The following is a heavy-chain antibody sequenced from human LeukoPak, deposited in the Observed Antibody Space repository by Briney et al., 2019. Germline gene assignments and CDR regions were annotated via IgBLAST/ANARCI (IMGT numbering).Heavy chain of an antibody. CDR3: ARDPGDYYGSGAPPNWFDS. D-gene: IGHD3-10*01. CDR1: GYSISSGYY. V-gene: IGHV4-38-2*02. CDR2: INYSGST. Sequence: SETLSLTCIVSGYSISSGYYWGWIRQSPVKGLEWIGSINYSGSTYHNPSLKSRVTISVDTSKNQFSLKLSSVTAADTAVYYCARDPGDYYGSGAPPNWFDSWGQGTLVTVSS. J-gene: IGHJ5*01.